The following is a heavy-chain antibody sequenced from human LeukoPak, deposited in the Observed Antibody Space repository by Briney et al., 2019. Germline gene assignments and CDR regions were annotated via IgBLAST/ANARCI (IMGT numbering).Heavy chain of an antibody. D-gene: IGHD2-21*02. Sequence: RGESLQSSCKGSGYSFYSYWISWVRQMPGKGLEWMGRIDPSDSYTNYSPSFQGHVTLSADKSISTAYLQWSSLKASDTAMYSCARLRFDGNCYVTWGRGTLVTVSS. CDR2: IDPSDSYT. J-gene: IGHJ5*02. CDR3: ARLRFDGNCYVT. V-gene: IGHV5-10-1*01. CDR1: GYSFYSYW.